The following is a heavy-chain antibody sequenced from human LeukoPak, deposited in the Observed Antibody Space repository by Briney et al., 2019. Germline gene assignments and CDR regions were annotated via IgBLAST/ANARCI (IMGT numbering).Heavy chain of an antibody. CDR2: INHSGST. D-gene: IGHD3-10*01. V-gene: IGHV4-34*01. Sequence: PSETLSLTCAVYGGSFSGYYWSWIRQPPGKGLEWIGEINHSGSTNYNPSLKSRVTISVDTSKNQFSLKLSSVTAADTAVYYCARASPMVRGVNWFDPWGQGTLVTVSS. CDR3: ARASPMVRGVNWFDP. CDR1: GGSFSGYY. J-gene: IGHJ5*01.